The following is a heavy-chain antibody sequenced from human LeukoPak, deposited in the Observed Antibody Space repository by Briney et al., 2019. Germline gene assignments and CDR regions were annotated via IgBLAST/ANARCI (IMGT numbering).Heavy chain of an antibody. Sequence: ASVKVSCKASGGTFSSYAISWVRQAPGQGLEWMGRIIPILGIANYAQKFQGRVTITADKSTSTAYMELSSLRSEDTAVYYCAKSRQAARTGYHSTTFDYWGQGTLVTVSS. D-gene: IGHD6-6*01. V-gene: IGHV1-69*04. J-gene: IGHJ4*02. CDR1: GGTFSSYA. CDR3: AKSRQAARTGYHSTTFDY. CDR2: IIPILGIA.